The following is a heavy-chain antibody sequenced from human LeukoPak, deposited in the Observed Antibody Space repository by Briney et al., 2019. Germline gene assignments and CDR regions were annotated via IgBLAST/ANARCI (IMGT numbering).Heavy chain of an antibody. CDR3: ARGRHGYYYYMDV. D-gene: IGHD2-8*01. J-gene: IGHJ6*03. CDR1: GGSFSGYY. V-gene: IGHV4-34*01. Sequence: PSETLSLTCAVYGGSFSGYYWSLIRQPPGKGLEWIGEINHSGSTNYNPSLKSRVTISVDTSKNQFSLKLSSVTAADTAVYYCARGRHGYYYYMDVWGKGTTVTVSS. CDR2: INHSGST.